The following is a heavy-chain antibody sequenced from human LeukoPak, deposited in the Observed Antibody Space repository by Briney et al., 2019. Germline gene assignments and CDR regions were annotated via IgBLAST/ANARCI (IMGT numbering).Heavy chain of an antibody. CDR1: GFTFNDYG. Sequence: GGSLRLSCAASGFTFNDYGMNWVRQAPGKGLEWVSAINWNGDSTGYADSVKGRFTISRDNAKNSLYLQMNSLRAEDTALYYCARSSYYYERRDFDYWGQGTLVTVSS. D-gene: IGHD3-22*01. CDR2: INWNGDST. J-gene: IGHJ4*02. CDR3: ARSSYYYERRDFDY. V-gene: IGHV3-20*04.